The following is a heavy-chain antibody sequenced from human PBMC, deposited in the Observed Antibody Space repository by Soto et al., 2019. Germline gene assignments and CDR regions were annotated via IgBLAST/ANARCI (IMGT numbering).Heavy chain of an antibody. D-gene: IGHD4-17*01. CDR3: ARSDYGGNFDAFDI. J-gene: IGHJ3*02. V-gene: IGHV4-31*03. CDR1: CGAISSGGYY. CDR2: IYYSGSI. Sequence: SETLSLTCTVSCGAISSGGYYWNWIRQHPGKGLEWIGYIYYSGSIDYNPSLKSRVTISVDTSKNQFSLKLSSVTAADTAVYYCARSDYGGNFDAFDIWGQGTMVTVSS.